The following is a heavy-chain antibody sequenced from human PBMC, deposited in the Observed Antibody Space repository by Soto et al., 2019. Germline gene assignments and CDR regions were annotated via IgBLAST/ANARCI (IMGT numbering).Heavy chain of an antibody. D-gene: IGHD3-22*01. Sequence: QVQLQESGPGLVKPSQTLSLTCTVSGGSINSGDYYWSWIRQPPGKGLEWIGNLYYTGSTYYNPSLKSRVTISVDTSEKQFSLMVTSVTAADTAVYYCARYRYSDSRKEYYFDYWGQGTLVTVSS. CDR3: ARYRYSDSRKEYYFDY. CDR2: LYYTGST. J-gene: IGHJ4*02. CDR1: GGSINSGDYY. V-gene: IGHV4-30-4*01.